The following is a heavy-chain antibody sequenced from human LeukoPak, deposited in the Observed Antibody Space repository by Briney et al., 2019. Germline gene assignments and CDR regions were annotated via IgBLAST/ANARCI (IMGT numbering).Heavy chain of an antibody. CDR1: GVSISSADNY. Sequence: SETLSLTCTVSGVSISSADNYWTWIRQPPGKGLEWIGYINYSGSAYYNPSLKGRVNISLDTSKNQVSLKLTAADTAVYYCVRDKWVRAGSSWLHYGMDVWGQGTTVTVSS. D-gene: IGHD6-13*01. V-gene: IGHV4-30-4*01. CDR2: INYSGSA. J-gene: IGHJ6*02. CDR3: VRDKWVRAGSSWLHYGMDV.